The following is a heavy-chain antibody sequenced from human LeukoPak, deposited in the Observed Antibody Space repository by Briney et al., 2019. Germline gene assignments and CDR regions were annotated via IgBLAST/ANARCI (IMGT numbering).Heavy chain of an antibody. CDR2: ISGSGSST. J-gene: IGHJ3*02. CDR1: GFTFSSYA. Sequence: GGSLRLSCAASGFTFSSYAMSWVRQAPGKGLEWVSAISGSGSSTYYADSVKGRFTISRDNAKNSLYLQMNSLRAEDTAVYYCARDSTRLRHIVVVTAIFAFDIWGQGTMVTVSS. V-gene: IGHV3-23*01. D-gene: IGHD2-21*02. CDR3: ARDSTRLRHIVVVTAIFAFDI.